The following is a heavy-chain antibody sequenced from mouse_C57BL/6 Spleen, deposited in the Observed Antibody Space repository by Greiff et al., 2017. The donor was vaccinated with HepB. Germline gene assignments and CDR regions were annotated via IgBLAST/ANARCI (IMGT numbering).Heavy chain of an antibody. V-gene: IGHV1-55*01. Sequence: QVQLKQPGAELVKPGASVKMSCKASGYTFTSYWITWVKQRPGQGLEWIGDIYPGSGSTNYNEKFKSKATLTVDTSSSTAYMQLSSLTSEDSAVYYCARLEDYDRIDYAMDYWGQGTSVTVSS. CDR1: GYTFTSYW. D-gene: IGHD2-4*01. CDR2: IYPGSGST. CDR3: ARLEDYDRIDYAMDY. J-gene: IGHJ4*01.